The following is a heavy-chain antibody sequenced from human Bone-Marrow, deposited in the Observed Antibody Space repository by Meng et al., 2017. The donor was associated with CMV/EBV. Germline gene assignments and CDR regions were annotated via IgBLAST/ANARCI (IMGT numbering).Heavy chain of an antibody. CDR3: ARDRPLPPTACDAFDI. Sequence: SVKVSCKASGYTFTGYYMHWVRQAPGQGLEWMGWINPILGIANYAQKFQGRVTITADKSTSTAYMELSSLRSEDTAVYYCARDRPLPPTACDAFDIWGQGTMVTFSS. V-gene: IGHV1-69*10. D-gene: IGHD4-17*01. J-gene: IGHJ3*02. CDR2: INPILGIA. CDR1: GYTFTGYY.